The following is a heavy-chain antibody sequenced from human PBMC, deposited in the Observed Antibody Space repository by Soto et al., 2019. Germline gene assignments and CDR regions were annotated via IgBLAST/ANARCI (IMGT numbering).Heavy chain of an antibody. D-gene: IGHD2-2*01. J-gene: IGHJ6*02. V-gene: IGHV4-39*01. CDR1: GGSISSSSYY. CDR3: ARQVVVPAATYYYYGMDV. CDR2: IYYSGST. Sequence: SETLSLTCTVSGGSISSSSYYWGWIRQPPGKGLEWIGSIYYSGSTYYNPSLKSRVTISVDTSKNQFSLKLSSVTAADTVVYYCARQVVVPAATYYYYGMDVWGQGTTVT.